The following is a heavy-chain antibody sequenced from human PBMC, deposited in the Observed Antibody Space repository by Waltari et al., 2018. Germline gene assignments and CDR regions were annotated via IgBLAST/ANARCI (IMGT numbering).Heavy chain of an antibody. D-gene: IGHD2-2*01. V-gene: IGHV3-23*01. CDR1: GFTFSSYA. CDR3: AKGSCSSTSCYDEGGIYYYYYMDV. Sequence: EVQLLESGGGLVQPGGSLRRSCPAPGFTFSSYAMRWVRRAPGEGLEWVLAVSGSGGSTYYADSVKGRFTSSRDNSKNTLYLQMNSLRAEDTAVYYCAKGSCSSTSCYDEGGIYYYYYMDVWGKGTTVTVSS. CDR2: VSGSGGST. J-gene: IGHJ6*03.